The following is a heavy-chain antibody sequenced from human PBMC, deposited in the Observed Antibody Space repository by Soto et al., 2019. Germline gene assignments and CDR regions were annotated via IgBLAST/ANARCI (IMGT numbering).Heavy chain of an antibody. D-gene: IGHD2-2*01. CDR3: ARSQGSSTSLEIYYYYYYGMDV. CDR2: IIPIPGTA. J-gene: IGHJ6*02. CDR1: GGTFGSYA. V-gene: IGHV1-69*01. Sequence: QAQLVQSGAEVKKPGSSVKVSCKASGGTFGSYAISWVRQAPGQGLEWMGGIIPIPGTANYAQKFQGRVTIAADESTSTAYMELSSLRSEDTAVYYCARSQGSSTSLEIYYYYYYGMDVWGQETTVTVSS.